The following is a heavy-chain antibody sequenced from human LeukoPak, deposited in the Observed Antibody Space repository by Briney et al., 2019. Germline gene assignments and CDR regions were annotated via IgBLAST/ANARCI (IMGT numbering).Heavy chain of an antibody. CDR1: GLTFSNYG. Sequence: GGSLRLSCAASGLTFSNYGMSWVRQAPGKGLEWVSLITGVGGGTYYADSVQGRFTISRDNSKNTLYLQMNSLRAEDTGVYYCAKPAWYSFDYWGQGTLVTVSS. V-gene: IGHV3-23*01. CDR2: ITGVGGGT. J-gene: IGHJ4*02. CDR3: AKPAWYSFDY. D-gene: IGHD6-13*01.